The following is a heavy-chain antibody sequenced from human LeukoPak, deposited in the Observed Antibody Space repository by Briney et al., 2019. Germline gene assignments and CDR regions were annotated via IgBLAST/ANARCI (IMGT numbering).Heavy chain of an antibody. D-gene: IGHD3-22*01. CDR3: AKDEVLYDSSGYPDY. Sequence: VGSLRLSCAAPGFTFSSYGMHWVRQAPGKGLEWVAVIWYDGSNKYYADSVKGRFTISRDNSKNTLYLQMNSLRAEDTAVYYCAKDEVLYDSSGYPDYWGQGTLVTVSS. CDR1: GFTFSSYG. V-gene: IGHV3-33*06. CDR2: IWYDGSNK. J-gene: IGHJ4*02.